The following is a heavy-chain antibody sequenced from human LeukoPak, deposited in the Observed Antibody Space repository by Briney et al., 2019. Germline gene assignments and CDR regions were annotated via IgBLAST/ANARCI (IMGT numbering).Heavy chain of an antibody. D-gene: IGHD2-2*01. CDR3: ARDFYCHSTGCINDI. V-gene: IGHV4-4*07. Sequence: PSETLSLTCTVSGGSISTYYWSWFRQPAGKGLEWIGRIYYTGSTNYNPSLKSRVTMSVDTSKSQFSLKLSSVTAGDTALYYCARDFYCHSTGCINDIWGQGKLVTVSS. CDR1: GGSISTYY. J-gene: IGHJ4*02. CDR2: IYYTGST.